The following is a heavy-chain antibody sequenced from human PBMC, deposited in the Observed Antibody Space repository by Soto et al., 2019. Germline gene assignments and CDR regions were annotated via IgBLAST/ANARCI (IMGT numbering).Heavy chain of an antibody. CDR3: ARDPQRGYSGYFDS. D-gene: IGHD5-12*01. CDR2: IYYSGST. J-gene: IGHJ4*02. V-gene: IGHV4-31*03. CDR1: GGSLSSGGYY. Sequence: QVQLQESGPGLVKPSQTLSLSCTVSGGSLSSGGYYWSWIRQHPGKGLEWIGFIYYSGSTYYNPSVKSRVTISVDTSQNQFSLKLSSVTAADTAVYYCARDPQRGYSGYFDSWGQGTRVTVSS.